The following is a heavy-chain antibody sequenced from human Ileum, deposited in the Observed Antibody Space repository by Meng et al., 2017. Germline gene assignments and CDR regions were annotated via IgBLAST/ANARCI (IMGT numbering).Heavy chain of an antibody. Sequence: VRLVGSGGGLVQPGGSLRPSCAASGFTFSDYYMSWVRQAPGKGLGWVSYISPSGTTTFYLDSVRGRFTISRDNAKNSLYLQMNSLRAEDTAVYYCVADVPEPLCQLDYWGQGILVTVSS. CDR1: GFTFSDYY. CDR3: VADVPEPLCQLDY. J-gene: IGHJ4*02. D-gene: IGHD3-10*02. CDR2: ISPSGTTT. V-gene: IGHV3-11*01.